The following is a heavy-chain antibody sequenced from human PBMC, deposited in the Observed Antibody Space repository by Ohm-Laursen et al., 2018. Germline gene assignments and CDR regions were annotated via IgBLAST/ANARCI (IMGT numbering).Heavy chain of an antibody. J-gene: IGHJ4*02. CDR3: AKDHKNRYYDSSGPV. D-gene: IGHD3-22*01. V-gene: IGHV3-23*01. CDR2: ISGSGGST. Sequence: SLRLSCSAPGFTFSSYAMSWVRQAPGKGLEWVSAISGSGGSTYYADSVKGRFTISRDNSKNTLYLQMNSLRAEDTAVYYCAKDHKNRYYDSSGPVWGQGTLVTVSS. CDR1: GFTFSSYA.